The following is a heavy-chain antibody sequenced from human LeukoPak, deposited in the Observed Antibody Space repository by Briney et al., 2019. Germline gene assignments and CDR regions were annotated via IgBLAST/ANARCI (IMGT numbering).Heavy chain of an antibody. V-gene: IGHV4-4*07. CDR3: ARAGRTVTTGKKNYGMDV. Sequence: PSETLSLTCTVSGGSISSYYWSWIRQPAGKGLEWIGRIYTSGSTNYNPSLKSRVTMSVDTSKNQFSLKLSSVTAADTAVYYCARAGRTVTTGKKNYGMDVWGQGTTVTVSS. D-gene: IGHD4-17*01. CDR2: IYTSGST. J-gene: IGHJ6*02. CDR1: GGSISSYY.